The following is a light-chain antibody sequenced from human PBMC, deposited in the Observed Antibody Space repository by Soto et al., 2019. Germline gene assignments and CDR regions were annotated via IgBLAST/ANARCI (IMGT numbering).Light chain of an antibody. CDR1: QSLLHSNVYNY. CDR2: LAS. CDR3: MQALQTPRRT. J-gene: IGKJ1*01. Sequence: DVVMTQSPLSLPVTPGEPASISCRSSQSLLHSNVYNYLAWFLQKAGQSPQLLIYLASSRASGVPDRFSGSGSGTDFTLKISRVEAEDVGVYYCMQALQTPRRTFGQGTKVDIK. V-gene: IGKV2-28*01.